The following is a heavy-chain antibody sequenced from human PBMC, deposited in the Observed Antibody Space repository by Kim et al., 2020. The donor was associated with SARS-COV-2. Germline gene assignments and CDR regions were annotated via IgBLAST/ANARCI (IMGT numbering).Heavy chain of an antibody. CDR2: INPSGGST. J-gene: IGHJ6*03. CDR3: ARRGYSSSWAPRYSYYSMVV. D-gene: IGHD6-13*01. Sequence: ASVKVSCKASGYTFTSYYMHWVRQAPGQGLEWMGIINPSGGSTSYAQKFQGRVTMTRDTSTSTVYMELSSLSSEDTAVYYCARRGYSSSWAPRYSYYSMVVWGTGTPVTVSS. CDR1: GYTFTSYY. V-gene: IGHV1-46*01.